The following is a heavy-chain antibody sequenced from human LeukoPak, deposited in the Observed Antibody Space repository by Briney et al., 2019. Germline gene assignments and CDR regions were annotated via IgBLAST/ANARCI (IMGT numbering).Heavy chain of an antibody. CDR3: ARAGDGSYVPWDYYYGMDV. CDR1: GYTFTGYY. V-gene: IGHV1-2*02. J-gene: IGHJ6*02. D-gene: IGHD1-26*01. Sequence: ASVKVSCKASGYTFTGYYMHWVRQAPGQGLEWMGWINPNSGGTNYAQKFQGRVTMTRDTSISTAYMELSRLRSDDTAVYYCARAGDGSYVPWDYYYGMDVWGQGTTVTVSS. CDR2: INPNSGGT.